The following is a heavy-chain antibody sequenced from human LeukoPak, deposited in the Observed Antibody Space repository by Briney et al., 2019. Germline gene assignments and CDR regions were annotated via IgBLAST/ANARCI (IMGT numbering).Heavy chain of an antibody. Sequence: SETLSLTCTISGGSVSSNDHYWGWIRQPPGRGLEWIVTIHYSGSAYYKASLKSRVTISIDTSKKQFSLTLSSVTAADTAVYYCARIRRYYDSGYYPYYIDYWGQGILVTVSS. D-gene: IGHD3-22*01. CDR3: ARIRRYYDSGYYPYYIDY. CDR2: IHYSGSA. J-gene: IGHJ4*02. CDR1: GGSVSSNDHY. V-gene: IGHV4-39*07.